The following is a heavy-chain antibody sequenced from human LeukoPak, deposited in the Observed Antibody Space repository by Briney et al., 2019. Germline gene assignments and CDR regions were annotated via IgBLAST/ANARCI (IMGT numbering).Heavy chain of an antibody. V-gene: IGHV4-34*01. CDR1: GVSFSGYY. J-gene: IGHJ4*02. CDR3: ARQLLQYYFDY. CDR2: INHSGST. D-gene: IGHD1-1*01. Sequence: PSETLSLTCAVYGVSFSGYYWSWIRQPPGKGLEWIGEINHSGSTNYNPSLKSRATISVDTSKNQFSLKLSSVTAADTAVYYCARQLLQYYFDYWGQGTLVTVSS.